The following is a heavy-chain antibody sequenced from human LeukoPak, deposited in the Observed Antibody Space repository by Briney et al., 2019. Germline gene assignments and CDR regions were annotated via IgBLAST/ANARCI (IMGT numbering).Heavy chain of an antibody. D-gene: IGHD4-17*01. CDR1: GYTFTSYG. V-gene: IGHV1-18*01. Sequence: ASVKVSCKASGYTFTSYGISWVRQAPGQGLEWMGWISAYNGNTNYAQKLQGRVTMTTDTSTSTAYMELRSLRSDDTAVYYYASSTGPDYAQGAFDIWGQGTMVTVSS. J-gene: IGHJ3*02. CDR3: ASSTGPDYAQGAFDI. CDR2: ISAYNGNT.